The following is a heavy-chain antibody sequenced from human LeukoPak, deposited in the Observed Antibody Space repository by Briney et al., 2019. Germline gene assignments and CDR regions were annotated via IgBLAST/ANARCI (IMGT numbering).Heavy chain of an antibody. CDR2: IQQDGSEK. Sequence: GGSLRLSCAASGFTFSNAWMSWVRQAPGKGLEWVANIQQDGSEKYYVDSVKGRFTISRDNAKNSLYLQMNSLRAEDTAVYYCARDKIVGATHFDYWGQGTLVTVSS. J-gene: IGHJ4*02. CDR1: GFTFSNAW. CDR3: ARDKIVGATHFDY. D-gene: IGHD1-26*01. V-gene: IGHV3-7*01.